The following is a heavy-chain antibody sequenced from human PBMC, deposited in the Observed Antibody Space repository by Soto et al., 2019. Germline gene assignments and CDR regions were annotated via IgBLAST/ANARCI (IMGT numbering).Heavy chain of an antibody. V-gene: IGHV3-30-3*01. CDR1: GFTFSTYA. D-gene: IGHD6-13*01. Sequence: QVQLVESGGGVVQPGRSLRLSCAASGFTFSTYAIHWVRQAPGKGLEWVAIISFDGSNTYYADSVKGRFTISRDNSKNTLSLQMNSLRVEDTAVYYCARGGASSWLKDYWGQGTLVTVSS. J-gene: IGHJ4*02. CDR3: ARGGASSWLKDY. CDR2: ISFDGSNT.